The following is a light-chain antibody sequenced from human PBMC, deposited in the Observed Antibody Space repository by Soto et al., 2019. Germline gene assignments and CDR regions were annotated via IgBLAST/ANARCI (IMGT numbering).Light chain of an antibody. CDR2: KIS. CDR3: MQAIQFPL. Sequence: DIVLTQTPLSSPVTLGQPASISCRSSQSLVHSDGNTYLSWLHQRPGQPPRLLTYKISNRFSGVPDRFSGSGAGTYFTLNISRVEAEDVGVYYCMQAIQFPLFGQGTKVEIK. J-gene: IGKJ1*01. CDR1: QSLVHSDGNTY. V-gene: IGKV2-24*01.